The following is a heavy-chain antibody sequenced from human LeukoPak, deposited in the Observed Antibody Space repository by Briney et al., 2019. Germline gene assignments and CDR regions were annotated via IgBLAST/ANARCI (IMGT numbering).Heavy chain of an antibody. V-gene: IGHV6-1*01. Sequence: SQTLSLACAISGDSVSSNSVTWNWIRQSPSRGLEWLGRTYYRSKWYNDYAVSVKSRITINPDISKNQFSLQLNSVTPEDTAVYYCAGTASYFRYWDQGTLVTVSS. CDR3: AGTASYFRY. J-gene: IGHJ4*02. D-gene: IGHD1-26*01. CDR2: TYYRSKWYN. CDR1: GDSVSSNSVT.